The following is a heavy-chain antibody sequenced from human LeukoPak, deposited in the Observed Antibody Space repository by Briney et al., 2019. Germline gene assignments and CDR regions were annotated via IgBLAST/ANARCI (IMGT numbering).Heavy chain of an antibody. Sequence: SETLSLTCTVSDDSITMYYWTWIRQPPGKGLEWIGYVDHTGSTKFNPSLNGRVSISRDTSKNLFSLRLRSVTAADTAVYFCARGRVSSSTWYSTYYYYFYMDVWGKGTTVTLSS. CDR2: VDHTGST. CDR1: DDSITMYY. J-gene: IGHJ6*03. CDR3: ARGRVSSSTWYSTYYYYFYMDV. V-gene: IGHV4-59*01. D-gene: IGHD4-11*01.